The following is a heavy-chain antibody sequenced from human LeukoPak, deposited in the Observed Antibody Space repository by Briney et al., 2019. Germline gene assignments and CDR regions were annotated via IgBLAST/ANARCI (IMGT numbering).Heavy chain of an antibody. J-gene: IGHJ4*02. CDR3: ARDGGSGIDY. Sequence: PGRSLRLSCAASGFSLTTYGTHWLRQAPGKGLEWVAVIWYDGSRKFYGDSVKSRFTVSRDTSENTMYLQMNTLRVDDTAVYYCARDGGSGIDYWGQGTLVTVSS. CDR1: GFSLTTYG. CDR2: IWYDGSRK. V-gene: IGHV3-33*01. D-gene: IGHD3-10*01.